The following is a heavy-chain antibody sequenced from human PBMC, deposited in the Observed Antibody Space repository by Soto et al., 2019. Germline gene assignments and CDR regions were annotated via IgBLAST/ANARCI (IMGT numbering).Heavy chain of an antibody. D-gene: IGHD3-9*01. Sequence: GGSLRLSCAASGFTFSSYAMSWVRQAPGKGLEWASAISGSGGGTYYADSVKGRFTISRDNSKNTLYLQMNSLRAEDTAVYYCAKDHYDILTGYYYFDYWGQGTLVTVSS. V-gene: IGHV3-23*01. CDR1: GFTFSSYA. CDR3: AKDHYDILTGYYYFDY. J-gene: IGHJ4*02. CDR2: ISGSGGGT.